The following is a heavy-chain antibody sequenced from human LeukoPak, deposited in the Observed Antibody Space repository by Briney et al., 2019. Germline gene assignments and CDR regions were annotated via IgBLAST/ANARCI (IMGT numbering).Heavy chain of an antibody. V-gene: IGHV3-21*06. J-gene: IGHJ6*03. CDR2: ITSSSSYI. CDR3: ARDPYSGNYGAYYYYYMDV. CDR1: GFTFSSYN. Sequence: PGGSLRLSCAASGFTFSSYNMNWVRQAPGKGLEWVSSITSSSSYIYYADSVKGRFTISRDDAKNSLYLQMDSLRVEDTAEYYCARDPYSGNYGAYYYYYMDVWGKGTTVTVSS. D-gene: IGHD1-26*01.